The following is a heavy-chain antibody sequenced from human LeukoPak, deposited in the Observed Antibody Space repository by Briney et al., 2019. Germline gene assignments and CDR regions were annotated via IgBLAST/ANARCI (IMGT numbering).Heavy chain of an antibody. V-gene: IGHV2-5*02. CDR1: GFSLSTTGVA. CDR2: IYWDNDR. Sequence: SGPTLVKSTQTLTLTCTFSGFSLSTTGVAVGWIRQPPGKALEWLALIYWDNDRRYSPSLKSRLTITKDTSKNQVVLTMPNMDPVDTATYYCAHSPIGTSSGYHYFFDYWGQGTLVTVSS. J-gene: IGHJ4*02. CDR3: AHSPIGTSSGYHYFFDY. D-gene: IGHD3-22*01.